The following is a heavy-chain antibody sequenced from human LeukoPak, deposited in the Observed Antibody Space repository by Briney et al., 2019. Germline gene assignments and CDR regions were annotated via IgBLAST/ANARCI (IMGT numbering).Heavy chain of an antibody. V-gene: IGHV1-18*01. D-gene: IGHD3-9*01. J-gene: IGHJ4*02. CDR3: ARIVFLTGYYNRGYYFDY. Sequence: RASVKVSCKASGYTFTSYGISWVRQAPGQGLEWMGWISAYNGNTNYAQKLQGRVTMTTDTSTSTAYMELRCLRSDDTAVYYCARIVFLTGYYNRGYYFDYWGQGTLVTVSS. CDR2: ISAYNGNT. CDR1: GYTFTSYG.